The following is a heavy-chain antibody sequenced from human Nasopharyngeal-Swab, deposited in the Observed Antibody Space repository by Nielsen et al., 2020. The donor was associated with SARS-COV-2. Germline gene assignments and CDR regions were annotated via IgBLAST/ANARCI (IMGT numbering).Heavy chain of an antibody. V-gene: IGHV1-8*01. J-gene: IGHJ6*03. CDR2: MNPNSGNT. D-gene: IGHD5-24*01. CDR3: ARAPTNYYYYYMDV. CDR1: GYTFTSYA. Sequence: ASVKVSCKASGYTFTSYAINWVRQATGQGLEWMGWMNPNSGNTGYAQKFQGRVTMTRNTSISTAYMELSSLRSEDTAVYYCARAPTNYYYYYMDVWGKGTTVTVSS.